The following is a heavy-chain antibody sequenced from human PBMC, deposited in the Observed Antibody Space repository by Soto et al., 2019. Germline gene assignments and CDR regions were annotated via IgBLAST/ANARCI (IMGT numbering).Heavy chain of an antibody. CDR3: ARDAYSSSHFDY. V-gene: IGHV4-31*03. CDR2: IYHSGST. CDR1: GGSISSGGHY. Sequence: SETLSLTCTVSGGSISSGGHYWSWIRQHPGKGLEWIGYIYHSGSTYYNPSLKSRVTISVDTSEKQFSLQLSSVTAADTAVYYCARDAYSSSHFDYWGQGTLVTVSS. J-gene: IGHJ4*02. D-gene: IGHD6-13*01.